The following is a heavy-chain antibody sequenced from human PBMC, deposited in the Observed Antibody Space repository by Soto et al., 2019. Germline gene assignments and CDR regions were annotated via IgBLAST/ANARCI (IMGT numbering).Heavy chain of an antibody. Sequence: QVQLLDSGGGVVQPGRSLRLSCAASGFSFSSHAMHWVRQAPGKGLEWVAVISYDGYNQYYADSVKGRFTISRDNSKNTLYLQMDSLKPEDTSLYYCARGSTRGAAEYFHRWGQGTLVTVSS. D-gene: IGHD3-10*01. CDR3: ARGSTRGAAEYFHR. V-gene: IGHV3-30-3*01. J-gene: IGHJ1*01. CDR2: ISYDGYNQ. CDR1: GFSFSSHA.